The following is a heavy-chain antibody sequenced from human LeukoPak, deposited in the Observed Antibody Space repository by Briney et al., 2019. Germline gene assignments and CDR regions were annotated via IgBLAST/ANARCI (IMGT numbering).Heavy chain of an antibody. Sequence: GGSLRLSCAASGFTFSNSDMSWVRQAPGKGLEWVSAIGGSGSSTFYADSVKGRFTVSRDNSKNTLYMQMSSLRAEDTAVYYCAKSRLTPHPWGQGTLVTVSS. J-gene: IGHJ5*02. CDR3: AKSRLTPHP. CDR2: IGGSGSST. CDR1: GFTFSNSD. V-gene: IGHV3-23*01. D-gene: IGHD1-14*01.